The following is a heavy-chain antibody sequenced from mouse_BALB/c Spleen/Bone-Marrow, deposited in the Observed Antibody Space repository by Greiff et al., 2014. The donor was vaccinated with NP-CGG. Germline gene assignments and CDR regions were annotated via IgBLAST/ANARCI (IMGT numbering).Heavy chain of an antibody. Sequence: VQLKESGGDLVKPGGSLKLSCAASGFTFSSYGMSWVRQTPDKRLEWVATINNGGTYTYYPDSVKGRFTISRDNAKNTLYLRMSSLKSEDTAMYYCALNWDSAYWGQGTLVTVSA. CDR3: ALNWDSAY. CDR2: INNGGTYT. D-gene: IGHD4-1*02. CDR1: GFTFSSYG. V-gene: IGHV5-6*01. J-gene: IGHJ3*01.